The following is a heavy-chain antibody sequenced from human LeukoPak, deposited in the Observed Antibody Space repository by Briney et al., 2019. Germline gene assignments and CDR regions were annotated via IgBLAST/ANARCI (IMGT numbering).Heavy chain of an antibody. CDR2: ISSSSSYI. CDR3: ASLPITMVRGVSDRLFDY. CDR1: GFTFSSYS. Sequence: GGSLRLSCAASGFTFSSYSMNWVRQAPGKGLEWVSSISSSSSYIYYADSVKGRFTISRDNAKNSLYLQMNSLRAEDTAVYYCASLPITMVRGVSDRLFDYWGQGTLVTVSS. V-gene: IGHV3-21*01. J-gene: IGHJ4*02. D-gene: IGHD3-10*01.